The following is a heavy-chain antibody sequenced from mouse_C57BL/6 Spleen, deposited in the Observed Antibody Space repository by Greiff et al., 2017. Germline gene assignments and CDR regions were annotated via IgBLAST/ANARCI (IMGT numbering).Heavy chain of an antibody. V-gene: IGHV1-7*01. CDR2: INPSSGYT. CDR3: ARYYYGSSYDYAMDY. CDR1: GYTFTSYW. D-gene: IGHD1-1*01. J-gene: IGHJ4*01. Sequence: VQLQQSGAELAKPGASVKLSCKASGYTFTSYWMHWVKQRPGQGLEWIGYINPSSGYTKYNQKFKDKATLTADKSSSKAYMQLSSLTYEDAAVYYCARYYYGSSYDYAMDYWGQGTSVTVSS.